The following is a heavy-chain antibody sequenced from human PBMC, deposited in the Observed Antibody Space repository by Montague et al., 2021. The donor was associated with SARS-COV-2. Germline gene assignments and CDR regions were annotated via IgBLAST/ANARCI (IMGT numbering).Heavy chain of an antibody. CDR2: TYYRSKWYN. D-gene: IGHD2-2*01. CDR1: GNSVSRNSAA. Sequence: CAISGNSVSRNSAAWNWIRQSPSRGLEWLGRTYYRSKWYNDYAVSVKSRITINPDTSKNQISLKLSSVTAADTAVYYCAKQALTRYCTSTTCFGAAFDXWGQGTMVTVSS. CDR3: AKQALTRYCTSTTCFGAAFDX. J-gene: IGHJ3*02. V-gene: IGHV6-1*01.